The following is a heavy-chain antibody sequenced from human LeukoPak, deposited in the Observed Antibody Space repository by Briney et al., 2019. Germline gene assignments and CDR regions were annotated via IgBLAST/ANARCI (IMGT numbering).Heavy chain of an antibody. V-gene: IGHV3-23*01. J-gene: IGHJ4*02. CDR1: GFTFSSYA. CDR3: ANDSGYSYGQPPHFDY. Sequence: GGSLRLSCAASGFTFSSYAMSWVRQAPGKGLEWVSAISGSGGSTYYADSGKGRFTISRDNSNNTLYLQMHSLSAEDTAVYYCANDSGYSYGQPPHFDYCGQGTLVTVSS. CDR2: ISGSGGST. D-gene: IGHD5-18*01.